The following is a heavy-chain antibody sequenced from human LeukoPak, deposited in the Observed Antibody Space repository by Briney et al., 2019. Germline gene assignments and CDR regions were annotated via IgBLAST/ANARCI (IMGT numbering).Heavy chain of an antibody. Sequence: SETLSLTCTVSGGSISSYYWSWIRQPPGKGLEWIGYIYYSGSTNYNPSLKSRVTISVDTSKNQFSLKLSSVTAADTAVYYCARRGSYYHPFDYWGQGTLVTVSS. CDR3: ARRGSYYHPFDY. CDR2: IYYSGST. CDR1: GGSISSYY. D-gene: IGHD1-26*01. J-gene: IGHJ4*02. V-gene: IGHV4-59*08.